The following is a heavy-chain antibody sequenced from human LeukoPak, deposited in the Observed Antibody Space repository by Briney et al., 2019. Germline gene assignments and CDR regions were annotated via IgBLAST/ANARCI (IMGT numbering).Heavy chain of an antibody. CDR1: GGSISSGGYY. V-gene: IGHV4-61*02. D-gene: IGHD3-10*01. J-gene: IGHJ4*02. CDR2: MYTSGNT. Sequence: SETLSLTCTVSGGSISSGGYYWSWIRQPAGKGLEWIGRMYTSGNTNYNPSLKSRVTISVDTSKNQFSLKLSSVTAADTAVYYCARRRYYYGSGSYYTPFDYWGQGTLVTVSS. CDR3: ARRRYYYGSGSYYTPFDY.